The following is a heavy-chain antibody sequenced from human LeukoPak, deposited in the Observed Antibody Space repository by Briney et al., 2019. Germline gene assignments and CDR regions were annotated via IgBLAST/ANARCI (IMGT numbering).Heavy chain of an antibody. CDR2: ISGSGETT. CDR3: AKTHGYFDQ. Sequence: GGSLRLSCAASGFTFSSYGMTWLRQTPAKGLEWVSAISGSGETTYYSDSVKGRFTISRDNSKNALFLQMNSLRVEDAAMYYCAKTHGYFDQWGQGTLVAVSS. D-gene: IGHD3-22*01. J-gene: IGHJ4*02. V-gene: IGHV3-23*01. CDR1: GFTFSSYG.